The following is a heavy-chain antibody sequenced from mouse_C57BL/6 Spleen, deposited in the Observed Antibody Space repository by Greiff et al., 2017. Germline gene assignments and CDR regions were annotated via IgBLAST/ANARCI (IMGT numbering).Heavy chain of an antibody. CDR2: IHPNSGST. D-gene: IGHD1-1*01. CDR1: GYTFTSYW. V-gene: IGHV1-64*01. J-gene: IGHJ1*03. Sequence: VQLQQPGAELVKPGASVKLSCKASGYTFTSYWMHWVKQRPGQGLEWIGMIHPNSGSTNYNEKFKSKATLTVDKSSSTAYMQLSSLTSEDSAVYYCARYYCGSSWYFDVWGTGTTVTVSS. CDR3: ARYYCGSSWYFDV.